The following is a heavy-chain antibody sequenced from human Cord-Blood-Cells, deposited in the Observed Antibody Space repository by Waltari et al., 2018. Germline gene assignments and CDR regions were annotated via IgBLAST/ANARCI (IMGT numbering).Heavy chain of an antibody. V-gene: IGHV4-34*01. J-gene: IGHJ4*02. D-gene: IGHD6-13*01. CDR2: INHSGST. Sequence: VQLQQWGAGLLKPSETLSLTCAVYGGSFSGYYWSWIRQPPGKGLEWLGEINHSGSTNYSPSLKSRVTISVDTSKNQFSLKLSSVTAADTAVYYCARSGQLSPFDYWGQGTLVTVSS. CDR3: ARSGQLSPFDY. CDR1: GGSFSGYY.